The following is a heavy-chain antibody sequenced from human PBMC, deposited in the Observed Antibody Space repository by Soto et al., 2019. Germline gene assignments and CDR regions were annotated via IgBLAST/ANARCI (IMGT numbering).Heavy chain of an antibody. J-gene: IGHJ3*02. V-gene: IGHV1-8*01. CDR1: GYTFTSYD. CDR3: AINGPLMQLRAEDDAFGI. D-gene: IGHD5-12*01. CDR2: MNPNSGNT. Sequence: ASVKVSCKASGYTFTSYDINWVRQATGQGLEWMGWMNPNSGNTGYAQKFQGRVTMTRKTSISTAYMKIRSLRSEDTAVNNCAINGPLMQLRAEDDAFGIWGQGTMVTVSS.